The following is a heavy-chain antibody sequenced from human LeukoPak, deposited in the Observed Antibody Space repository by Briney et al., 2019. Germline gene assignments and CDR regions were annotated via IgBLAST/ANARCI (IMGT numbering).Heavy chain of an antibody. J-gene: IGHJ4*02. CDR3: AKGGGRWELLLGDDY. D-gene: IGHD1-26*01. V-gene: IGHV3-7*03. CDR2: IKQDGSEK. Sequence: PGGSLRLSCAASGFTFSSYWMSWVRQAPGKGLEWVANIKQDGSEKYYVDSVKGRFTISRDNAKNSLYLQMNSLRAEDTAVYYCAKGGGRWELLLGDDYWGQGTLVTVSS. CDR1: GFTFSSYW.